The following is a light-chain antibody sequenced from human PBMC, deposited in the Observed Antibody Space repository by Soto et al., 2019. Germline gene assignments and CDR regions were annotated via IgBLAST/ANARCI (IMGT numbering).Light chain of an antibody. J-gene: IGKJ2*01. Sequence: EIVMTQSPATLSVSPGEGATLSCRASQSVGSSLAWYQQKPGQAPRLLIYGAFTRVAGVPARFSGSGSGTAFTLTISSLQSDDFAVYYCQQYINWPVYTFGPGTKLEIK. CDR3: QQYINWPVYT. CDR1: QSVGSS. CDR2: GAF. V-gene: IGKV3-15*01.